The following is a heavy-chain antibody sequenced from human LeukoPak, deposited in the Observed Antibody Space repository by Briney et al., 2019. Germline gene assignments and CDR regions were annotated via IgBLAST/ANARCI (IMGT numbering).Heavy chain of an antibody. CDR1: GFTFSGSA. Sequence: QSGGSLRLSCAASGFTFSGSAMHWVRQASGKGLEWVGRIRSKANSYATAYAASVKGRFTISRDDSKNTAYLQMNSLNTEDTAVYYCTRRESTTVVTHDYYYMDVWGKGTTVTVSS. CDR3: TRRESTTVVTHDYYYMDV. V-gene: IGHV3-73*01. J-gene: IGHJ6*03. CDR2: IRSKANSYAT. D-gene: IGHD4-23*01.